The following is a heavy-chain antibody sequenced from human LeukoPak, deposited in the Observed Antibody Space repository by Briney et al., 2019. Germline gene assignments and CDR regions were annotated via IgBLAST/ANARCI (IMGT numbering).Heavy chain of an antibody. D-gene: IGHD6-19*01. CDR3: ARVLEGSSGQHWYFDL. V-gene: IGHV4-34*01. Sequence: SETLSLTCAVYGGSFSGYYWSWIRQPLGKGLEWTGEINHSGSTNYNPSLKSRVTISVDTSKNQFSLRLSSVTAADTAVYYCARVLEGSSGQHWYFDLWGRGTLVTVSS. J-gene: IGHJ2*01. CDR2: INHSGST. CDR1: GGSFSGYY.